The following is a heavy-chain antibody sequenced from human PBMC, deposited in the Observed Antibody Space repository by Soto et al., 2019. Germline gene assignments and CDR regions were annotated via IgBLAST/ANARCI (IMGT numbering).Heavy chain of an antibody. J-gene: IGHJ6*02. CDR2: ISGSGGST. CDR1: GFSFTNFA. CDR3: ARMTKPFYYYYGMDV. V-gene: IGHV3-23*01. Sequence: TGGSLRLSCAASGFSFTNFAMSWVRQAPGKGLEWVSAISGSGGSTYYADSVKGRFTISRDNSKNTLYLQMNSLRAEDTAVYYCARMTKPFYYYYGMDVWGQGTTVTVSS. D-gene: IGHD4-17*01.